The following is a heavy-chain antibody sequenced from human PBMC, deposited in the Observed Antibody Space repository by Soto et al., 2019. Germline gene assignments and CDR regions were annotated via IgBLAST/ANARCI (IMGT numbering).Heavy chain of an antibody. CDR1: GFTFSSYG. J-gene: IGHJ4*02. Sequence: PGGSLRLSCAASGFTFSSYGMHWVRQAPGKGLEWVAVISYDGSNKYYADSVKGRFTISRDNSKNTLYLQMNSLRAEDTAVYYCAKDYEYSSSWYYFDYWGQGTLVTVSS. CDR3: AKDYEYSSSWYYFDY. V-gene: IGHV3-30*18. D-gene: IGHD6-13*01. CDR2: ISYDGSNK.